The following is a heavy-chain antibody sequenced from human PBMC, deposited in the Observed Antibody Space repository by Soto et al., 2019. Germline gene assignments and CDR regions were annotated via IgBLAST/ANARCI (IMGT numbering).Heavy chain of an antibody. J-gene: IGHJ6*04. CDR3: AKDRDWNYAFGMDV. CDR1: GFTFSSYG. D-gene: IGHD1-7*01. Sequence: PGGSLRLSCAASGFTFSSYGMHWVRQAPGKGLEWVAVISYDGSNKYYADSVKGRFTISRDNSKNTLYLQMSSLRAEDKAVYYCAKDRDWNYAFGMDVWGKGTTVTVSS. CDR2: ISYDGSNK. V-gene: IGHV3-30*18.